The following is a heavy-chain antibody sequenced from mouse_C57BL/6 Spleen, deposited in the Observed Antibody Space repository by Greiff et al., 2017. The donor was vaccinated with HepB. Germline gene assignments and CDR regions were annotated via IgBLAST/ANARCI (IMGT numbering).Heavy chain of an antibody. CDR2: IDPETGGT. D-gene: IGHD1-1*01. Sequence: VQLQQSGAELVRPGASVTLSCKASGYTFTDYEMHWVKQTPVHGLEWIGAIDPETGGTAYNQKFKGKAILTADKSSSTAYMELRSLTSEDSAVYYCTIITTVVATSYWYFDVWGTGTTVTVSS. CDR3: TIITTVVATSYWYFDV. V-gene: IGHV1-15*01. CDR1: GYTFTDYE. J-gene: IGHJ1*03.